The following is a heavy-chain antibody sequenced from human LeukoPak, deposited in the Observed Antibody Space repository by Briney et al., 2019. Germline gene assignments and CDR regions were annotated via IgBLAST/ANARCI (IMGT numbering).Heavy chain of an antibody. J-gene: IGHJ4*02. CDR3: AKDFVQYNIQFDY. CDR2: IRGGGAGT. Sequence: GGSLRLSCAASGLSFSFYAMSWVRQAPGKGLEWVSSIRGGGAGTYYADSVRGRFTISRDNSKNTLYLQMNSLRAEDTALYYCAKDFVQYNIQFDYWGQGALVTVSS. CDR1: GLSFSFYA. V-gene: IGHV3-23*01. D-gene: IGHD3-9*01.